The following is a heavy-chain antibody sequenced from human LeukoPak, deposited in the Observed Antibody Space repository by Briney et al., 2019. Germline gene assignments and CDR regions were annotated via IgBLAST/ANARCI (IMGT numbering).Heavy chain of an antibody. Sequence: GESLKISCKGSGYSFTNYWTGWVRQMPGKGLEWMGIIYPGDSDTRYSPSFQGQVTISADKSISTAYLQRSSLKASDSAMYYCARARYCSSTSCPSPYYYYYMDVWGKGTTVTVSS. J-gene: IGHJ6*03. CDR1: GYSFTNYW. CDR2: IYPGDSDT. V-gene: IGHV5-51*01. CDR3: ARARYCSSTSCPSPYYYYYMDV. D-gene: IGHD2-2*01.